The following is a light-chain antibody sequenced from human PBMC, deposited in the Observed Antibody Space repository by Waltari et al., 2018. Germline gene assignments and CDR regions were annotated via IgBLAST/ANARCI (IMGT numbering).Light chain of an antibody. Sequence: QSALTQPASVSGSPGQSITISCTGTRSDVGGHNYVSWYQQYPGKAPTLIIYEVTKLPSGVSDRFSGAKSGNTASRTISGLQAEDEADYHCCSYTSATTLRVFGGGTRLTV. CDR2: EVT. V-gene: IGLV2-14*01. CDR3: CSYTSATTLRV. CDR1: RSDVGGHNY. J-gene: IGLJ7*01.